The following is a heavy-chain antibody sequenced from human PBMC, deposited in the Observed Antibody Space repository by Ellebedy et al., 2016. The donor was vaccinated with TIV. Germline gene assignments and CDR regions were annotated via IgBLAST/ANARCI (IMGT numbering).Heavy chain of an antibody. CDR2: ITNSGDRT. D-gene: IGHD2-8*01. Sequence: GGSLRLXXATSGFTFSRNAMTWVRQAPGKGLEWVSSITNSGDRTNYADSVKGRFTISRDNFKSTLFLQLNTLTAEDTAVYYCATVSGKYYFDHWGQGTLVTVSS. V-gene: IGHV3-23*01. CDR1: GFTFSRNA. CDR3: ATVSGKYYFDH. J-gene: IGHJ4*02.